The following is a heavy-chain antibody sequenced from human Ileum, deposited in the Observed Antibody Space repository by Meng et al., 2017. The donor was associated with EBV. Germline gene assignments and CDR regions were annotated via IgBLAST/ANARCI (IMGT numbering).Heavy chain of an antibody. CDR1: GYTFTDYA. CDR2: ISAYNGKT. V-gene: IGHV1-18*01. D-gene: IGHD6-19*01. Sequence: QVQVVQAEAEVKKPGASVKVSCKASGYTFTDYAISWVRQAPGQGLEWMGWISAYNGKTNFAQTFQGRVTMTIDTSTSTAYMELESLASDDTAVYYCSRTFSSGWETGYFQHWGQGTLVTVSS. CDR3: SRTFSSGWETGYFQH. J-gene: IGHJ1*01.